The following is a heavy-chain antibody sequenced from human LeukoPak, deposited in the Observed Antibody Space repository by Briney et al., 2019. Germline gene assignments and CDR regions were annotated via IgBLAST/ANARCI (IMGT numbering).Heavy chain of an antibody. V-gene: IGHV1-46*01. J-gene: IGHJ4*02. CDR2: IDPRGGST. D-gene: IGHD1-26*01. CDR3: ARGIGGSYYVGYYFDY. Sequence: ASVKISCKASGYTFTSYYMHWVRQAPGQGLEWMGIIDPRGGSTSYAQKFQGRVTMTRDTSTSTVYMELSSLRSEDTAVYYCARGIGGSYYVGYYFDYWGQGTLVTVSS. CDR1: GYTFTSYY.